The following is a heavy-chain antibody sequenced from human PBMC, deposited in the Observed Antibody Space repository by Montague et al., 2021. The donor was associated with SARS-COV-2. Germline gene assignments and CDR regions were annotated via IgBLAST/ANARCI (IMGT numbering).Heavy chain of an antibody. V-gene: IGHV3-74*01. CDR2: INSDGSST. D-gene: IGHD5-12*01. CDR1: GFTFGRYW. Sequence: SLRLSCAASGFTFGRYWMDWVRQAPGKGLVWVSRINSDGSSTSYADSVKGRFTISRDNAKNTLYLKMNSLRAEDTAVYFCARETLGGYPVWLDQWGQGTLVTVSS. J-gene: IGHJ4*02. CDR3: ARETLGGYPVWLDQ.